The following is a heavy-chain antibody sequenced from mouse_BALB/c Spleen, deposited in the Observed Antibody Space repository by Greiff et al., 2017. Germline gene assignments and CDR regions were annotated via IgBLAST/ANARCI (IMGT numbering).Heavy chain of an antibody. CDR3: TRTGLYYGNYEDY. J-gene: IGHJ4*01. D-gene: IGHD2-1*01. Sequence: QVHVKQSGAELVRPGASVTLSCKASGYTFTDYEMHWVKQTPVHGLEWIGAIDPETGGTAYNQKFKGKATLTADKSSSTAYMELRSLTSEDSAVYYCTRTGLYYGNYEDYWGQGTSVTVSS. V-gene: IGHV1-15*01. CDR1: GYTFTDYE. CDR2: IDPETGGT.